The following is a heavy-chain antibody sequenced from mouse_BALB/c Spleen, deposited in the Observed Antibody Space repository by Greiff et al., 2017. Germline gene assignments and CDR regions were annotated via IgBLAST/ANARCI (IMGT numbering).Heavy chain of an antibody. Sequence: VKLMESGPGLVAPSQSLSITCTVSGFSLHSYGVHWVRQPPGKGLEWLGVIWAGGSTNYNSALMSRLSISKDNSKSQVFLKMNSLQTDDTAMYYCARVARDYAMDYWGQGTSVTVSS. CDR3: ARVARDYAMDY. J-gene: IGHJ4*01. V-gene: IGHV2-9*02. CDR1: GFSLHSYG. CDR2: IWAGGST.